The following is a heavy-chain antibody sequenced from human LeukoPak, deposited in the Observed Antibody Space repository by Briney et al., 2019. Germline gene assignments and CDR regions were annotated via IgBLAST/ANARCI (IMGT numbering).Heavy chain of an antibody. CDR1: GFTFSRFG. CDR2: ILYDGSKK. D-gene: IGHD5-18*01. Sequence: GGSLRLSCSASGFTFSRFGMHWVRQAPGQGLEWVAFILYDGSKKYYADSVKGRFTISRDNSKNTLSLQMNSLRAEDTAVYYCAKDLVRGYSYGSYYFDYWGQGTLVTVSS. CDR3: AKDLVRGYSYGSYYFDY. J-gene: IGHJ4*02. V-gene: IGHV3-30*02.